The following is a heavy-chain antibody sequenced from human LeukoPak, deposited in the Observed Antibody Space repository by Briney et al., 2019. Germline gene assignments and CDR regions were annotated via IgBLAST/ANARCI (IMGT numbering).Heavy chain of an antibody. CDR1: GFTFSSYG. J-gene: IGHJ4*02. CDR2: ISYDGSNK. CDR3: AKAASSPPETTIDY. V-gene: IGHV3-30*18. D-gene: IGHD6-6*01. Sequence: RSLRLSCAASGFTFSSYGMHWVRQAPGKGLEWVAVISYDGSNKYYADSVKGRFTISRDNSKNTLYLQMNSLRAEDTAVYYCAKAASSPPETTIDYWGQGTLVTVSS.